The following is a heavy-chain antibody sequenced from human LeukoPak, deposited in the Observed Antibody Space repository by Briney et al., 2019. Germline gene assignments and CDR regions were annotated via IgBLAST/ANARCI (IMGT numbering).Heavy chain of an antibody. CDR3: ARVGGQRLQGAFDI. J-gene: IGHJ3*02. D-gene: IGHD5-12*01. V-gene: IGHV3-20*01. CDR2: INWNGGST. Sequence: GGSLRLSCAASGFTFDDYGMSWVRQAPGKGLEWVSGINWNGGSTGYADSVKGRFTISRDNAKNSLYLQMNSLRAEDTALYHCARVGGQRLQGAFDIWGQGTMVTVSS. CDR1: GFTFDDYG.